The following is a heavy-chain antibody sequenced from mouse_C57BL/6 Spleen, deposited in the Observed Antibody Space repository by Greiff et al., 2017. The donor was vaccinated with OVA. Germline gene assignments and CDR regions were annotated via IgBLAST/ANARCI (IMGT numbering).Heavy chain of an antibody. Sequence: QVHVKQPGAELVRPGSSVKLSCKASGYTFTSYWMHWVKQRPIQGLEWIGNIDPSDSETHYNQKFKDKATLTVDKSSSTAYMQLSSLTSEDSAVYYCARSGAYDGYSYYFDYWGQGTTLTVSS. J-gene: IGHJ2*01. CDR3: ARSGAYDGYSYYFDY. V-gene: IGHV1-52*01. CDR2: IDPSDSET. CDR1: GYTFTSYW. D-gene: IGHD2-3*01.